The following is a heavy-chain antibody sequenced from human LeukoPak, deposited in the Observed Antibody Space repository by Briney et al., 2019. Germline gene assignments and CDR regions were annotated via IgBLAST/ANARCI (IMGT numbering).Heavy chain of an antibody. CDR3: ARDLESVATVWYYYYGMDV. D-gene: IGHD5-12*01. V-gene: IGHV3-23*01. CDR1: GFTFSSYA. J-gene: IGHJ6*02. CDR2: ISGSGGST. Sequence: PGGSLRLSCAASGFTFSSYAMSWVRQAPGKGLEWVSAISGSGGSTYYADSVKGRFTISRDNAKNTLYLQMNSLRAEDTAVYYCARDLESVATVWYYYYGMDVWGQGTTVTVSS.